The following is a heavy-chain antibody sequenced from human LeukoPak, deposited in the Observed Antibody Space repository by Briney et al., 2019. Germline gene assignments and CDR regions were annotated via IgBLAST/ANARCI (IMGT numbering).Heavy chain of an antibody. CDR1: GGTFSSYA. Sequence: GSSVKVSCKASGGTFSSYAISWVRQAPGQGLKWMGGIIPIFGTANYAQKFQGRVTITADESTSTAYMELSSLRSEDTAVYYCAREVGKDGYNLDDYWGQGTLVTVSS. D-gene: IGHD5-24*01. J-gene: IGHJ4*02. CDR3: AREVGKDGYNLDDY. V-gene: IGHV1-69*01. CDR2: IIPIFGTA.